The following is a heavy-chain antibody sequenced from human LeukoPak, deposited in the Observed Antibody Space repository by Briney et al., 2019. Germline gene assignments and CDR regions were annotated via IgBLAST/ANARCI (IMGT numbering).Heavy chain of an antibody. CDR2: IIPIFGTA. J-gene: IGHJ4*02. CDR1: GGTFSSYA. Sequence: GASVKVSCKASGGTFSSYAISWVRQAPGQGLEWMGGIIPIFGTANYAQKFQDRVTITADVSTSTAYMELSSLRSEDTAVYYCAREFPRRDGYQIDYWGQGTLVTVSS. V-gene: IGHV1-69*13. D-gene: IGHD5-24*01. CDR3: AREFPRRDGYQIDY.